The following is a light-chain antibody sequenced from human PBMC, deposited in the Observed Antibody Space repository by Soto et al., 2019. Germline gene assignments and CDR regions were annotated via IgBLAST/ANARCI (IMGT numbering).Light chain of an antibody. CDR1: HDIGNK. V-gene: IGKV1-16*02. Sequence: DIQMTQSPSSLSASVGDRVIITCRASHDIGNKIAWFQQKPGKGPKSLIYGASILQSGVPSKISGSRSATDFTLTITSLQPEDFATYYCQQYHVYPLTFGGGTKLEIK. J-gene: IGKJ4*01. CDR2: GAS. CDR3: QQYHVYPLT.